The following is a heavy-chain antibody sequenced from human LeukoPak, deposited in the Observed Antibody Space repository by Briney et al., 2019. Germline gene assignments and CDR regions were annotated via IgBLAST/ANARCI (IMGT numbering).Heavy chain of an antibody. D-gene: IGHD3-10*01. J-gene: IGHJ3*02. CDR3: ARSDGYGLVGI. V-gene: IGHV4-34*01. CDR2: INHSGST. Sequence: SETLSLTYAVYGGSFSGYYWSWIRQPPGKGLEWIGEINHSGSTNYNPSLKSRVTISVDTSKNQFSLKLSSVTAADTAVYYCARSDGYGLVGIWGQGTMVTVSS. CDR1: GGSFSGYY.